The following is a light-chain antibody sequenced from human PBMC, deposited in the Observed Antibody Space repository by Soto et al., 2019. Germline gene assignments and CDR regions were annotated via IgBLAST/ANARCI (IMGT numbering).Light chain of an antibody. Sequence: EIVVTQSPGTLSLFPGERATLSCRATQSVNSDYLAWYQQKPGQAPRLLIYIASLRATGIPDRFSGSGSGTDFTLTISRLEPEDFAVYYCQQYGTSPWTFGQVTKVEIK. CDR3: QQYGTSPWT. J-gene: IGKJ1*01. CDR1: QSVNSDY. V-gene: IGKV3-20*01. CDR2: IAS.